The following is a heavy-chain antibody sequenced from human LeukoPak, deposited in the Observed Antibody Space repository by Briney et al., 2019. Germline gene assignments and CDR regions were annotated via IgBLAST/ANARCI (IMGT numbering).Heavy chain of an antibody. J-gene: IGHJ4*02. D-gene: IGHD6-19*01. CDR2: ISGSGGST. CDR3: AKAQWLVPELDY. Sequence: PRGSLRLSCAASGFTFSSYAMSWVRQAPGKGLEWVSAISGSGGSTYYADSVKGRFTISRDNSKNTLYLQMNSPRAEDTAVYYCAKAQWLVPELDYWGQGTLVTVSS. CDR1: GFTFSSYA. V-gene: IGHV3-23*01.